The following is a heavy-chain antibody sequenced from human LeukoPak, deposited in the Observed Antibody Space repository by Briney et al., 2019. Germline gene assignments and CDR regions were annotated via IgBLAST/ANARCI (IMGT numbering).Heavy chain of an antibody. Sequence: LETLSLTCAVYGGSFSGYYWSWIRQPPGKGLEWIGEINHSGSTNYNPSLKSRVTISVDTSKNQFSLKLSSVTAADTAVYYCARLGGMATMGYWGQGTLVTVSS. V-gene: IGHV4-34*01. CDR1: GGSFSGYY. J-gene: IGHJ4*02. CDR3: ARLGGMATMGY. D-gene: IGHD5-24*01. CDR2: INHSGST.